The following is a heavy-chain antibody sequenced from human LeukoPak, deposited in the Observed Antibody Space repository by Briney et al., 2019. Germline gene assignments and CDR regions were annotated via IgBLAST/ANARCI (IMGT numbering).Heavy chain of an antibody. J-gene: IGHJ4*02. Sequence: GASVKVSCKVSRSSLTKISIDWVRQAPAKGLECMGTFGPQVGETVHAQKLQGRLKMAADTSTDTAYMEINSLQSEDTAVYYCATGAMVYEYWGQGTLVTVSS. CDR2: FGPQVGET. CDR1: RSSLTKIS. V-gene: IGHV1-24*01. D-gene: IGHD3-10*01. CDR3: ATGAMVYEY.